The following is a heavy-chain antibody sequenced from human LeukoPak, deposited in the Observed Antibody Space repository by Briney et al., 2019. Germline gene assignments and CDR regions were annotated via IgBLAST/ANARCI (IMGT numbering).Heavy chain of an antibody. J-gene: IGHJ4*02. CDR3: AAKGAGTPPY. CDR2: ISGSGGST. CDR1: GFTFSSYA. D-gene: IGHD1-7*01. V-gene: IGHV3-23*01. Sequence: GGSLRLSCAASGFTFSSYAMSWVRQARGKGLEWVLAISGSGGSTYYADSVKGRFTISRDNSKNTLYLQMNSLRAEDTAVYYCAAKGAGTPPYWGQGTLVTVSS.